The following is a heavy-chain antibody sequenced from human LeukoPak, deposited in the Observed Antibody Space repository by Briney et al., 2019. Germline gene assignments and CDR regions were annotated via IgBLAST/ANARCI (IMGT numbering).Heavy chain of an antibody. CDR3: ARGAVSGSLFSDY. CDR2: INPSSGGT. CDR1: GYTFTGYN. V-gene: IGHV1-2*02. Sequence: ASVTVSCKASGYTFTGYNIHWVRQAPGQGLEWMGWINPSSGGTNYAQKFQGRVTMTTDTSITTANMELSRLRSDDTAMYYCARGAVSGSLFSDYWGRGTLVTAPS. D-gene: IGHD1-26*01. J-gene: IGHJ4*02.